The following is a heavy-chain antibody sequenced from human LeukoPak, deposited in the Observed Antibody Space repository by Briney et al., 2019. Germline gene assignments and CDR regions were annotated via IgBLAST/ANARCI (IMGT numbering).Heavy chain of an antibody. J-gene: IGHJ6*03. CDR1: GWSLSGYY. Sequence: PSETLSLTCAVYGWSLSGYYWSWIRQPPGKGLEWIGEINHSGSTNYNPSLKSRVTISVDTSKNQFSLKLSSVTAADTAVYYCARGSAPRYYYYYYMDVWGKGTTVTVSS. CDR3: ARGSAPRYYYYYYMDV. V-gene: IGHV4-34*01. CDR2: INHSGST. D-gene: IGHD6-6*01.